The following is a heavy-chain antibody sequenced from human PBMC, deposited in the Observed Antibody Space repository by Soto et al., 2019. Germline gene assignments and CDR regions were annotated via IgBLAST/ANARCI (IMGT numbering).Heavy chain of an antibody. CDR1: GFTFSDYS. J-gene: IGHJ5*02. V-gene: IGHV3-48*02. CDR3: ETQLIRGKGVVH. CDR2: ISTTSSTK. Sequence: EVQLVESGAGLVQPGGSLRLSCAASGFTFSDYSMNWVRQAPGKGLEWVAYISTTSSTKYYADSVKGRFTISRDNTRNSLYLQMNSLRDEDTAEYYCETQLIRGKGVVHWGQGTLVTVSS. D-gene: IGHD3-10*01.